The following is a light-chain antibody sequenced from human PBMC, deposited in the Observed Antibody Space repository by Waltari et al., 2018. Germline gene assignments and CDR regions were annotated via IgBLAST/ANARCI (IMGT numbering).Light chain of an antibody. CDR1: SSDVGGYNY. V-gene: IGLV2-14*03. Sequence: QSALTQPASVSGSPGQSNTISCTGTSSDVGGYNYVSWYQQDPGNAPNLMIYDVTNRPSGAANRFSGSKACNTASLTISGLQAADEADYYCSSYTSSGTGVLFGGGTKLSVL. CDR3: SSYTSSGTGVL. J-gene: IGLJ2*01. CDR2: DVT.